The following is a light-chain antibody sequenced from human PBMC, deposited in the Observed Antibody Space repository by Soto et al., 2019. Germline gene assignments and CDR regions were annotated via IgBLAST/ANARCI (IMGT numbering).Light chain of an antibody. CDR2: DAS. Sequence: IVLTHSPATLSFSPGEIATLSFRASQSVSSYLAWYQQKPGQAPRLLIYDASSRATGIPDRFSGSGSGTDFTLTISRLEPEDFAVYYCQQYGSSFTFGPGTKVDIK. CDR3: QQYGSSFT. CDR1: QSVSSY. J-gene: IGKJ3*01. V-gene: IGKV3-20*01.